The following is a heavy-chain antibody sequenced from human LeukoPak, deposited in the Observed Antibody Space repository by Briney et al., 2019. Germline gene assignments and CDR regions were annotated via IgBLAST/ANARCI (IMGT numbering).Heavy chain of an antibody. Sequence: GGSLRLSCAASGFTFSSFVLNWVRQAPGKGLEWVSTISGSGGTTYYADSVKGRFTISRDNSKNTLYLQMNSLTAEDTAVYYCARTDPQLALDYWGQGTLVTVSS. D-gene: IGHD6-13*01. V-gene: IGHV3-23*01. CDR2: ISGSGGTT. CDR1: GFTFSSFV. CDR3: ARTDPQLALDY. J-gene: IGHJ4*02.